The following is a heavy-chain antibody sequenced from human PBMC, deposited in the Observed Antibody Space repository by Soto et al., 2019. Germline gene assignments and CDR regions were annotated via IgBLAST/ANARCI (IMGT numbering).Heavy chain of an antibody. CDR1: GYSFTGFY. J-gene: IGHJ4*02. CDR3: ARALDGTAFDY. CDR2: INPSSGGT. V-gene: IGHV1-2*04. D-gene: IGHD1-1*01. Sequence: ASVKVSCKASGYSFTGFYMHWVRQAPGQGLEWMGWINPSSGGTKYAQKFQGWVTMTRDTSISTAYMELSRLRSNDTAVYYCARALDGTAFDYWGQGTLVTVSS.